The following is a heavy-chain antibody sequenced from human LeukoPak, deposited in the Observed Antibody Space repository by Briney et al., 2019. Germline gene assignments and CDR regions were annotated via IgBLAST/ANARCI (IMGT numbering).Heavy chain of an antibody. Sequence: ASVKVSCKASGYTFTGYYMHWVRQAPGQGLEWMGWINPNSGGTNYAQKFQGRVTMTRDTSISTAYMELSRLRSDDTAVYYCARDLSYDILTGYYTDWGQGTLVTVSS. J-gene: IGHJ4*02. D-gene: IGHD3-9*01. CDR3: ARDLSYDILTGYYTD. V-gene: IGHV1-2*02. CDR2: INPNSGGT. CDR1: GYTFTGYY.